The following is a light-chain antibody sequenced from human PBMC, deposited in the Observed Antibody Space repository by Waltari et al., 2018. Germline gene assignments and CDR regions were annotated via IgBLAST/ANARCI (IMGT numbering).Light chain of an antibody. Sequence: SFRASQSISILLACYQQQPGQAPRLLIYDASNRATGIPARFSGSGSGTDFTLPISSLEPEEFAVYYYQQRDNWPRTFGQVTKVEI. CDR2: DAS. V-gene: IGKV3-11*01. J-gene: IGKJ2*01. CDR3: QQRDNWPRT. CDR1: QSISIL.